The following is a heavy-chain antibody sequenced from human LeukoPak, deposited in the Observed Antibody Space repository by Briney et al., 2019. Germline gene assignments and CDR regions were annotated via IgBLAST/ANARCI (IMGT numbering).Heavy chain of an antibody. Sequence: PGGSLRLSCAASGFTFSSYSMNWVRQAPGKGLEWVSSISSSSSYIYYADSVKGRFTISRDNAKNSLYLQMNSLRAEDTAVYYCARDFEVETFTSLWAPPRGWFDPWGQGTLVTVSS. CDR3: ARDFEVETFTSLWAPPRGWFDP. CDR1: GFTFSSYS. J-gene: IGHJ5*02. V-gene: IGHV3-21*01. D-gene: IGHD5-24*01. CDR2: ISSSSSYI.